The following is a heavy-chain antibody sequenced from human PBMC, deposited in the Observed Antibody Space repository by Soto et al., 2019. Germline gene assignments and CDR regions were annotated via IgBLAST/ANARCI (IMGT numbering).Heavy chain of an antibody. V-gene: IGHV4-28*01. J-gene: IGHJ4*02. CDR2: IYYSGST. CDR1: GYSISRSNW. CDR3: ATRSFGGNSALDN. D-gene: IGHD2-21*02. Sequence: PSETLSLTCAVSGYSISRSNWWGWIRQPPGKGLEWIGYIYYSGSTYYNPSLKSRVTMSVDTSKNQYSLKLRSVTAVDTAVYYCATRSFGGNSALDNWGQGTLVTVS.